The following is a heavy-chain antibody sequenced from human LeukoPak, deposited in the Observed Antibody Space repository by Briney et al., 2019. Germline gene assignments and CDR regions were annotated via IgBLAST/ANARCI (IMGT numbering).Heavy chain of an antibody. J-gene: IGHJ1*01. CDR2: ISPRGDIT. V-gene: IGHV3-23*01. Sequence: GGSLRLSCAASGFTFSSYSMNWVRQAPGKGLEWVSGISPRGDITYYTHSVRGRFTISRDNFKNTVSLQVNSLRAEDTAMYYCAKDDDWGRFNHWGQGTLVTVSS. D-gene: IGHD3-16*01. CDR3: AKDDDWGRFNH. CDR1: GFTFSSYS.